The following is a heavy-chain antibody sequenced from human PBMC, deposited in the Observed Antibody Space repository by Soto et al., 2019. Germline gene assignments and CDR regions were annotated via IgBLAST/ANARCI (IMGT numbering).Heavy chain of an antibody. CDR2: TSYDGSSG. CDR1: GFTFSSSG. V-gene: IGHV3-30*18. D-gene: IGHD6-19*01. J-gene: IGHJ4*02. Sequence: QVQLVESGGGVVQPGRSLRLSCAASGFTFSSSGMHWVRQAPGKGLEWVAVTSYDGSSGYYADSVRGRFTISRDNSKITLYLQMNSLRAEDTAVYYCAKSPPAVAGYFDYWGQGTLVTVSS. CDR3: AKSPPAVAGYFDY.